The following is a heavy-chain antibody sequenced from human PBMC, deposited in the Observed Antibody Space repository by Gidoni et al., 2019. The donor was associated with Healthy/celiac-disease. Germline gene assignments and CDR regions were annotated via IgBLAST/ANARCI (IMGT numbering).Heavy chain of an antibody. Sequence: ELQLLESGGGLVQPGGSLRLSCAASGFPFSSYAMSWVRQAPGKGLEWVSAISGSGGSTYYADSVKGRFTISRDNSKNTLYLQMNSLRAEDTAVYYCAKEGAAAGYYFDYWGQGTLVTVSS. CDR3: AKEGAAAGYYFDY. CDR2: ISGSGGST. CDR1: GFPFSSYA. J-gene: IGHJ4*02. D-gene: IGHD6-13*01. V-gene: IGHV3-23*01.